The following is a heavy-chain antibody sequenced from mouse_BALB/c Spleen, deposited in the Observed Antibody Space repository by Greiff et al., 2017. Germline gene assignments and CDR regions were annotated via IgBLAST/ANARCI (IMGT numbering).Heavy chain of an antibody. D-gene: IGHD2-4*01. J-gene: IGHJ3*01. CDR2: ISSGSSTI. CDR1: GFTFSSYA. Sequence: EVHLVESGGGLVKPGGSLKLSCAASGFTFSSYAMSWVRQSPEKRLEWVAEISSGSSTIYYADTVKGRFTISRDNPKNTLFLQMTSLRSEDTAMYYCARSYYDYGWFAYWGQGTLVTVSA. V-gene: IGHV5-17*02. CDR3: ARSYYDYGWFAY.